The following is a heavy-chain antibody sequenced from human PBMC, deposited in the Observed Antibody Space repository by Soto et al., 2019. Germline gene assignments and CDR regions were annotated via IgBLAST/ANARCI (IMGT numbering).Heavy chain of an antibody. Sequence: ASVKVSCKVSGYTLTELSMHWVRQAPGKGLEWMGGFDPEDGETIYAQKFQGRVTMTEDTSTDTAYMELSSLRSEDTAVYYCATASYYYDSSGYYYVGGFDYWGQGTLVTVSS. CDR2: FDPEDGET. J-gene: IGHJ4*02. CDR1: GYTLTELS. D-gene: IGHD3-22*01. CDR3: ATASYYYDSSGYYYVGGFDY. V-gene: IGHV1-24*01.